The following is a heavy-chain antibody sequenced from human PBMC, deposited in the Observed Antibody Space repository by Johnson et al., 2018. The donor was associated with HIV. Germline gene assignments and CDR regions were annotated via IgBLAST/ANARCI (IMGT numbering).Heavy chain of an antibody. CDR1: GFSFRSHW. Sequence: VQLVESGGGLIQPRGSLRLSCGASGFSFRSHWMHWVRQAPGKGLEWVANIKEDGSEKYYVDSVRGRFTISRDNAKSLLYLQMNSLRVDDTAVYYCASLSGGAFDIWGQGTMVTVSS. J-gene: IGHJ3*02. D-gene: IGHD2/OR15-2a*01. CDR2: IKEDGSEK. V-gene: IGHV3-7*05. CDR3: ASLSGGAFDI.